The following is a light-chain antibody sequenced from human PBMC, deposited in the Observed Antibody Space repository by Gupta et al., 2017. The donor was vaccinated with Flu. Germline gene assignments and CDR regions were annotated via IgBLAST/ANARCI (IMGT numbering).Light chain of an antibody. CDR1: QDIGSN. Sequence: PSSLSASPGETVSITCRASQDIGSNLAWYRLKPGNAPELLIHGASTLQSGTPSRFSGSGSGTDFTLSIKCLQSEDFATYYCQQENGFPKTFGQGTTVEVK. J-gene: IGKJ1*01. V-gene: IGKV1-8*01. CDR2: GAS. CDR3: QQENGFPKT.